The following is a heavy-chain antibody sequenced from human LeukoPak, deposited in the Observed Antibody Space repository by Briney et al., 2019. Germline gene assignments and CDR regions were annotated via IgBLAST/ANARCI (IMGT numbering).Heavy chain of an antibody. V-gene: IGHV1-69*04. CDR3: ARAPYDDLQKMDV. Sequence: SVKVSCKASGGTFNSDAITWVRQAPGQGLEWKGRIMPMIDTSTYAQKFQGRVTFTADKSTSTAYVEVASLKSEDTAVYFCARAPYDDLQKMDVWGQGTSVIVSS. D-gene: IGHD1-1*01. J-gene: IGHJ6*02. CDR2: IMPMIDTS. CDR1: GGTFNSDA.